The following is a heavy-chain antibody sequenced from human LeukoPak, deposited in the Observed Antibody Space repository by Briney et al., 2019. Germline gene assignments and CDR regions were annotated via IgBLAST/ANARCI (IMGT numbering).Heavy chain of an antibody. CDR2: INSDGRST. CDR3: ARTYGGNVDS. V-gene: IGHV3-74*01. J-gene: IGHJ4*02. Sequence: GGSLRLSCAASKFTFSNYWMHWVRQAPGEGLVWVAHINSDGRSTSYADSVKGRFTISRDNAKNSLYLQMNSLRAEDTAVYYCARTYGGNVDSWGQGTLVTVSS. CDR1: KFTFSNYW. D-gene: IGHD4-23*01.